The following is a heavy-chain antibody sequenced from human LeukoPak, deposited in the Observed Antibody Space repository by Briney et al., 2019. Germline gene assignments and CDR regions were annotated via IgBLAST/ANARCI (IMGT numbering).Heavy chain of an antibody. V-gene: IGHV3-48*04. J-gene: IGHJ3*02. CDR3: ARNYGSGSPDAFDI. D-gene: IGHD3-10*01. CDR2: ISSSASTI. CDR1: GFTFSSYS. Sequence: TGGSLRLSCAASGFTFSSYSMNWVRQAPGKGPEWVSYISSSASTIYYADSVKGRFTISRDNAKNSLYLQMNSLRAEDTAVYYCARNYGSGSPDAFDIWGQGTMVTVSS.